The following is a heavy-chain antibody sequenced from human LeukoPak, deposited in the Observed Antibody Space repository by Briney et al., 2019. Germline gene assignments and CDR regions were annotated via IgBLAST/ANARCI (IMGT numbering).Heavy chain of an antibody. D-gene: IGHD2-15*01. V-gene: IGHV4-61*01. CDR1: GGSISSGSYY. J-gene: IGHJ1*01. Sequence: SQTLSLTCTVSGGSISSGSYYWSWIRQPPGKGLEWIGYIYYSGSTNYNPSLKSRVTISVDTSKNQFSLKLSSVTAADTAVYYCARDPPGGIGEYFQHWGQGTLVTVSS. CDR3: ARDPPGGIGEYFQH. CDR2: IYYSGST.